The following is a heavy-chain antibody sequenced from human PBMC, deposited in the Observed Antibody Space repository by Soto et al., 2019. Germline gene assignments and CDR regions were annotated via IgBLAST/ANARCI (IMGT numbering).Heavy chain of an antibody. V-gene: IGHV4-4*02. CDR3: ARMVGATLVDF. J-gene: IGHJ4*02. Sequence: QVQLQESGPGLVRPSGTLSLTYAVSGASISSTTSGNWWSWVRQPPEKGLEWIGEIYHSGSTNYNPSLKSRVTMSLDKSKNQFSLKLTSVTAADTAVYYCARMVGATLVDFWGQGTLVTVSS. CDR2: IYHSGST. CDR1: GASISSTTSGNW. D-gene: IGHD1-26*01.